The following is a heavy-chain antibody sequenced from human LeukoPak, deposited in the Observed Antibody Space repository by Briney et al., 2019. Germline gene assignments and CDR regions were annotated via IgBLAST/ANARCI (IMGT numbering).Heavy chain of an antibody. CDR1: GFTFNSHW. Sequence: GGSLRLSCAASGFTFNSHWMNWVRQAPGKGLEWVANIKQDGSEKYYMDSVKGRFTISRDNAKNSLYLQMNSLRAEDTAVYYCASRAHFWSGPGGWGQGTLVTVSS. J-gene: IGHJ4*02. D-gene: IGHD3-3*02. V-gene: IGHV3-7*01. CDR3: ASRAHFWSGPGG. CDR2: IKQDGSEK.